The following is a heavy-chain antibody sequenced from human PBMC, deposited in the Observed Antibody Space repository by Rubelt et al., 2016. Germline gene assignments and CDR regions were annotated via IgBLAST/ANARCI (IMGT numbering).Heavy chain of an antibody. CDR3: ARVNRYYFDY. Sequence: QVQLQESGPGLVKPSGTLSLTCAVSGVSISSTNWWSWVRQPPGKGLGGIGGIYHSGGTNYNPSLKSRITLTVDKSKSQCSLWRTSVTAADTAVYYCARVNRYYFDYWGQGTLVTVSS. CDR1: GVSISSTNW. CDR2: IYHSGGT. V-gene: IGHV4-4*02. J-gene: IGHJ4*02.